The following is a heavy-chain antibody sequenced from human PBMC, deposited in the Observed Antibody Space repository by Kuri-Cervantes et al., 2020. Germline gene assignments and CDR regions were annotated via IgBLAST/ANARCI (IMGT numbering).Heavy chain of an antibody. CDR3: AKDNGVGQWLVVGFDI. CDR2: ISWNSGII. J-gene: IGHJ3*02. D-gene: IGHD6-19*01. CDR1: GFTFDDYA. V-gene: IGHV3-9*01. Sequence: SLKISCADSGFTFDDYAMHWVRQAPGKGLEWVSGISWNSGIIGYADSVKGRFTISRDNAKNSLYLQMNGLRAEDTALYYCAKDNGVGQWLVVGFDIWGQGTMVTVSS.